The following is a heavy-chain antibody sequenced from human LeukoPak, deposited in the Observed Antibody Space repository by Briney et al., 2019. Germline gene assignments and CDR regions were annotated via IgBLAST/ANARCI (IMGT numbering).Heavy chain of an antibody. CDR1: GFTVSSNY. Sequence: GGSLRLSCPASGFTVSSNYMSWVRQAPGKGLEWVSVIYGGGSTYYEDSWKGRFTIPRDNSKNTVYLQMNSQRAEDTAVYYCARARYDSSGYYYYYYGMDVWGQGTTVTVSS. CDR3: ARARYDSSGYYYYYYGMDV. D-gene: IGHD3-22*01. V-gene: IGHV3-66*02. J-gene: IGHJ6*02. CDR2: IYGGGST.